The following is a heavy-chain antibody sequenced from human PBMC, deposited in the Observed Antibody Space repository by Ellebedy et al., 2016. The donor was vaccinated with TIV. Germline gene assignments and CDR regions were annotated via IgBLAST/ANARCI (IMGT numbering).Heavy chain of an antibody. V-gene: IGHV1-46*01. J-gene: IGHJ4*02. D-gene: IGHD1-26*01. CDR2: INPSGGST. CDR1: GYMFTNYY. CDR3: ARGIVGATYDFDF. Sequence: AASVKVSCKASGYMFTNYYIHWVRQAPGQGLEWMGIINPSGGSTSYAQKFQGRVTMTRDTSTSTAYMELSSPRSEDTAVYYCARGIVGATYDFDFWGQGTLVTVSS.